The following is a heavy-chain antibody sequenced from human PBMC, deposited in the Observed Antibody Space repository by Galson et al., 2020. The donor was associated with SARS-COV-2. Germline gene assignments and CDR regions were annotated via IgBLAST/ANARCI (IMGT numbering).Heavy chain of an antibody. CDR3: ARDTAVVGVTFDY. Sequence: GGSLRLSCAASGFTFSSYWMHWVRQGPGKGLEWVSRINSDGSRTSYADSVKGRFTISRDNAKNTLYLQMNSLRAEDTAVYYCARDTAVVGVTFDYWGQGTLVTVSS. CDR1: GFTFSSYW. J-gene: IGHJ4*02. D-gene: IGHD6-19*01. V-gene: IGHV3-74*01. CDR2: INSDGSRT.